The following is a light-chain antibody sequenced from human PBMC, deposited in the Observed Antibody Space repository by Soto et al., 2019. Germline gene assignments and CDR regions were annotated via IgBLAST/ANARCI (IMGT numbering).Light chain of an antibody. J-gene: IGKJ3*01. CDR3: QQYGSSLIT. Sequence: EIVLTQSPGTLSLSPGERATLSCRASQSVSSSYLAWYQQKPGQAPRLLIYGASSRATGIPDRFSGSGSGTDFTLTISRLEPEDFAVYYCQQYGSSLITFGPGNKVDIK. V-gene: IGKV3-20*01. CDR1: QSVSSSY. CDR2: GAS.